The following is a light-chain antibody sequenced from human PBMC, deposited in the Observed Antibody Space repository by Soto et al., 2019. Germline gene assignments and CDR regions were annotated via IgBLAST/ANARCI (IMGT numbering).Light chain of an antibody. CDR3: QQYAKSPLYT. CDR1: QRISSTY. V-gene: IGKV3-20*01. J-gene: IGKJ2*01. CDR2: DAF. Sequence: EIVLTQSPGTLSLSPGESATLSCRASQRISSTYLAWYHQKRGQAPRLLIYDAFSRATGISDRFSGSGSGTDFTLTISRLEPEDFGVYYCQQYAKSPLYTFGQGTKLEIK.